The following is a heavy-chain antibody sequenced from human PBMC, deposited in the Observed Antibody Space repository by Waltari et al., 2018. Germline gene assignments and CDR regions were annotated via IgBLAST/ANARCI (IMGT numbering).Heavy chain of an antibody. Sequence: QVQLVQSGAEVKKPGASVKVSCKASGYTFTGYYMNWVRQAPGQGLEWMGRINPNSGGTNYAQKFQGRVTMTRDTSISTAYMELSRLRSDDTAVYYCARVSPASPYDFRGWFDPWGQGTLVTVSS. CDR3: ARVSPASPYDFRGWFDP. J-gene: IGHJ5*02. CDR1: GYTFTGYY. D-gene: IGHD3-10*02. CDR2: INPNSGGT. V-gene: IGHV1-2*06.